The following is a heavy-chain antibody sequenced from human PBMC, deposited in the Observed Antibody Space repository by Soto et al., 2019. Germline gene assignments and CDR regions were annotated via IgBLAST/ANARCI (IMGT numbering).Heavy chain of an antibody. CDR3: ARALGGYCSGGSCSSWFDP. V-gene: IGHV1-18*04. Sequence: GASVKVSCKASGYTFTSYGISWVRQAPGQGLEWMGWISAYNGNTNHAQKLQGRVTMTTDTSTSTAYMELRSLRSDDTAVYYCARALGGYCSGGSCSSWFDPWGQGTLVTVSS. J-gene: IGHJ5*02. CDR2: ISAYNGNT. D-gene: IGHD2-15*01. CDR1: GYTFTSYG.